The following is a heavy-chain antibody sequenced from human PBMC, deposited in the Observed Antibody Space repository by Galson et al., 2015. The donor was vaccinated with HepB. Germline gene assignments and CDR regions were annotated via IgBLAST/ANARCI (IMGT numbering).Heavy chain of an antibody. Sequence: SLRLSCAASGFTFSNYRMNWVRQAPGKGLDWVASITSDSTYIYYGESLEGRFTISRDNFKNTMSLQMSGLRAEDTAVYYCARRDYDILPGDFSDEFFHYFDSWGQGTHVTVSS. J-gene: IGHJ4*02. D-gene: IGHD3-9*01. CDR3: ARRDYDILPGDFSDEFFHYFDS. CDR1: GFTFSNYR. V-gene: IGHV3-21*01. CDR2: ITSDSTYI.